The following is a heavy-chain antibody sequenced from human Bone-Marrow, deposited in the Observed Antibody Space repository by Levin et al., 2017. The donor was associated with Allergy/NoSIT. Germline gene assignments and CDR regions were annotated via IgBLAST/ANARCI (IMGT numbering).Heavy chain of an antibody. CDR3: ARGNSVSEWSYHFDY. CDR1: GGSISTNNW. J-gene: IGHJ4*02. D-gene: IGHD3-3*01. CDR2: IYHSGST. Sequence: SETLSLTCAVSGGSISTNNWWSWVRQPPGKGLEWIGEIYHSGSTNYNPSLKSRVVISVDKSKNQFSLKLSSVTVADTAIYYCARGNSVSEWSYHFDYWGQGMLVTVSS. V-gene: IGHV4-4*02.